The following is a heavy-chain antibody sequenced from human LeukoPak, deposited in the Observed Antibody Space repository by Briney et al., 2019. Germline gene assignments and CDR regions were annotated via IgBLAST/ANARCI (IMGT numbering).Heavy chain of an antibody. CDR1: GFTFSSYG. J-gene: IGHJ3*02. D-gene: IGHD1-26*01. V-gene: IGHV3-33*01. Sequence: QPGRSLRLSCAASGFTFSSYGMHWVRQAPGKGLEWVAVIWYDGSNKYYADSVKGRFTISRDNSKNTLYLQMNSLRAEDTAVYYCARDSEWELREAFDIWGQGTMVTVSS. CDR2: IWYDGSNK. CDR3: ARDSEWELREAFDI.